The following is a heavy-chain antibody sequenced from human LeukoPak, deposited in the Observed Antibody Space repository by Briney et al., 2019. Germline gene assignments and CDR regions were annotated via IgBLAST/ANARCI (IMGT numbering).Heavy chain of an antibody. D-gene: IGHD6-13*01. CDR2: ISYDGSNK. CDR1: GFTFSSYA. V-gene: IGHV3-30-3*01. CDR3: ARVNSSSWYD. Sequence: GGSLRLSCAASGFTFSSYAMHWVRQAPGKGPEWVAVISYDGSNKYYADSVKGRFTISKDNSKNTLYLQMNSLRAEDTAVYYCARVNSSSWYDWGQGTLVTVSS. J-gene: IGHJ4*02.